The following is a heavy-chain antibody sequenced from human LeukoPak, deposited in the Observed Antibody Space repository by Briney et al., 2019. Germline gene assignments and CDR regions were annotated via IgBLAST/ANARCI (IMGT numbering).Heavy chain of an antibody. V-gene: IGHV4-39*07. J-gene: IGHJ6*04. CDR2: INHSGST. CDR1: GASISNNIYY. D-gene: IGHD2-8*01. CDR3: ARARSNIVVKVYEGMEV. Sequence: PSETLSLTCTVSGASISNNIYYWGWIRQPPGKGLEWIGEINHSGSTNYNPSLKSRVTISVDMSKNQFSLKLSSVTAADTAVYYCARARSNIVVKVYEGMEVWGKGTTVTVSS.